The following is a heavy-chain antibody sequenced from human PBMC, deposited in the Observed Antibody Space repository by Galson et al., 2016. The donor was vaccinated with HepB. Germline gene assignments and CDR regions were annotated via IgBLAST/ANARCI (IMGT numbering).Heavy chain of an antibody. Sequence: SLRLSCAASGFTFSSYTMHWVRQAPGKGLEHVSSIRSNGDNTSYADFVEGRFPISRDNSTSMLFLQMRSLTAEDTALYFCVKDLGASNKPILDVWGQETMVTVSS. J-gene: IGHJ6*02. V-gene: IGHV3-64D*06. CDR1: GFTFSSYT. CDR3: VKDLGASNKPILDV. D-gene: IGHD4-11*01. CDR2: IRSNGDNT.